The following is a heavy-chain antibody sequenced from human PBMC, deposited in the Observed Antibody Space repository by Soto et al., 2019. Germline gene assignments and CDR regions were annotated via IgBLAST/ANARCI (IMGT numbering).Heavy chain of an antibody. Sequence: GGSLRLSCAASGFTFSSYAMSWARQAPGKGLEWVSGISGSGTSTYYADSVKGRFTISRDNSKNTLYLQMNSLRAEDTAVYYCATTNRLTMVRGDPFDYWGQGTLVTVSS. V-gene: IGHV3-23*01. CDR1: GFTFSSYA. J-gene: IGHJ4*02. CDR2: ISGSGTST. CDR3: ATTNRLTMVRGDPFDY. D-gene: IGHD3-10*01.